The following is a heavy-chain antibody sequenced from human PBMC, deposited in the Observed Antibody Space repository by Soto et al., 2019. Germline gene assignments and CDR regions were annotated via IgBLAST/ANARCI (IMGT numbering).Heavy chain of an antibody. CDR3: ARKKAVAGTNWFDP. D-gene: IGHD6-19*01. J-gene: IGHJ5*02. CDR2: IKQDGSEK. Sequence: GGSLRLSCAASGFTFSNYWMSWVRQAPGKGLEWVANIKQDGSEKYNVDSVKGRFTISRDNAKNSLYLQMNSLRAEDTAVYYCARKKAVAGTNWFDPWGQGTLVTVSS. V-gene: IGHV3-7*01. CDR1: GFTFSNYW.